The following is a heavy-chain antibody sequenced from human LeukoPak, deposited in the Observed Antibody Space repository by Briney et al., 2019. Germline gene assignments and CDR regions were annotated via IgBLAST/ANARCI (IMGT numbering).Heavy chain of an antibody. J-gene: IGHJ4*02. CDR1: GYTFTSYY. D-gene: IGHD2-8*01. CDR3: ARDHGRMLPCDY. Sequence: ASVKVSCKASGYTFTSYYMHWVRQAPGQGLEWMGIINPSGGSTSYAQKFQGRVTMTRDTSTSTAYMELSSLRSEDTAVYYCARDHGRMLPCDYWGQGTLVTVSS. CDR2: INPSGGST. V-gene: IGHV1-46*01.